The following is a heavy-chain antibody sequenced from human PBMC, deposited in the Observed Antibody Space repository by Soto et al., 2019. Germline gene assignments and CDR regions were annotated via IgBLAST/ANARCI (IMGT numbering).Heavy chain of an antibody. CDR3: ARDRPHALRYCSGGRSPQEGYYFDH. V-gene: IGHV1-69*13. CDR2: IIPIFGTA. Sequence: ASVKVSCKASGGTFSSYAISWVRQAPGQGLEWMGGIIPIFGTANYAQKFRGRVTITADESTSTAYMELSSLRSEDTAVYYCARDRPHALRYCSGGRSPQEGYYFDHWGQGTLVTVSS. D-gene: IGHD2-15*01. J-gene: IGHJ4*02. CDR1: GGTFSSYA.